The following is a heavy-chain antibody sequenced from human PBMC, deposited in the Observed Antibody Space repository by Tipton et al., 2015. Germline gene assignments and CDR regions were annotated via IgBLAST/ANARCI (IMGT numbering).Heavy chain of an antibody. Sequence: VQLVQSGGEVKKPGESLKISCKGSGYNFANYWIAWVRQMPGKGLEWMGIIYPADSDSRYSPSFQGQVTISADKSISTAYLQWSSLKASDTAMYYCARLSTYGYNDYFDSWGQGTLVTVST. CDR2: IYPADSDS. V-gene: IGHV5-51*01. J-gene: IGHJ4*02. CDR1: GYNFANYW. CDR3: ARLSTYGYNDYFDS. D-gene: IGHD5-24*01.